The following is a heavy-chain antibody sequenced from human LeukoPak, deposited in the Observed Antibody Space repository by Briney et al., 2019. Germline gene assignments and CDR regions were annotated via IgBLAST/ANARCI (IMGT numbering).Heavy chain of an antibody. D-gene: IGHD3-22*01. CDR2: INESGTT. CDR1: GVSFSAYY. V-gene: IGHV4-34*01. Sequence: PSETLSLTCGVSGVSFSAYYWSWIRQAPGRGLEWIGDINESGTTKYSPSLRRRVTITVNKSMNQFSLKLSSVTAADTAVYYCARHGDSSGYYIFDYWGQGTLVTVSS. J-gene: IGHJ4*02. CDR3: ARHGDSSGYYIFDY.